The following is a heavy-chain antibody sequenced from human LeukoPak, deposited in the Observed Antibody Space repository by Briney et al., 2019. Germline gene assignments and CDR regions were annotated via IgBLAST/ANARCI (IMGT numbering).Heavy chain of an antibody. CDR1: GYTLTAFS. CDR2: FDSENGET. D-gene: IGHD6-19*01. Sequence: ASVKVSCKVSGYTLTAFSMHWVRQAPGKGLEWMGGFDSENGETIYAQKFQGRVTMTEDSSIDTAYMELSSLRSEDTALYYCTSLLADLQGYYFDYWGQGTLVTVSS. J-gene: IGHJ4*02. V-gene: IGHV1-24*01. CDR3: TSLLADLQGYYFDY.